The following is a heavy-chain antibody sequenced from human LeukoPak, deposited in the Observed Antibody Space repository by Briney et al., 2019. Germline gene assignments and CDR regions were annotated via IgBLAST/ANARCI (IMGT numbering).Heavy chain of an antibody. CDR1: GFTFSSYW. Sequence: GGSLRLSCAASGFTFSSYWMSWVRQAPGKGLEWVANIKQDGSEKYYVDSGKGRFTISRDNAKNSLYLQMNSLRAENTAVYYCARAGKVPSNWFDPWGQGTLVTVSS. D-gene: IGHD1-1*01. V-gene: IGHV3-7*03. J-gene: IGHJ5*02. CDR3: ARAGKVPSNWFDP. CDR2: IKQDGSEK.